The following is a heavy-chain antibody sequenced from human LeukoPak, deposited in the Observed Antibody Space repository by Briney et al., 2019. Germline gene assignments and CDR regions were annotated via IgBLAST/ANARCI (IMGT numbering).Heavy chain of an antibody. V-gene: IGHV4-39*07. CDR2: IYYSGST. J-gene: IGHJ2*01. CDR3: ARDSSGWNWYFDL. Sequence: SETLSLTCSVSGGSISSSSYYWGWIRQPPGKGLEWIGSIYYSGSTYYNPSLRSRVTISVDTSKNQFSLKLSSVTAADTAVYYCARDSSGWNWYFDLWGRGTLVTVSS. D-gene: IGHD6-19*01. CDR1: GGSISSSSYY.